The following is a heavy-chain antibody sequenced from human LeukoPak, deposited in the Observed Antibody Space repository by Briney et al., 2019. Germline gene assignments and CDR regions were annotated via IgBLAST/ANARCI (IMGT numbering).Heavy chain of an antibody. D-gene: IGHD3-22*01. CDR1: GGSISSGDYY. J-gene: IGHJ6*02. V-gene: IGHV4-30-4*01. Sequence: SQTLSLTCTVSGGSISSGDYYWSWIRQPPGKGLEWIGYIYYSGSTYYNPSLKSRVTISVDTSKNQFSLKLSSVTAADTAVYYCARDSGGYYYDSSGNTDGYYYYGMDVWGQGTTVTVSS. CDR2: IYYSGST. CDR3: ARDSGGYYYDSSGNTDGYYYYGMDV.